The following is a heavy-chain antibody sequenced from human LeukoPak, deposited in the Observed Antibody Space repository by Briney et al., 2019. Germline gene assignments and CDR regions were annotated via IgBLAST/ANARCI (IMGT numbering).Heavy chain of an antibody. V-gene: IGHV4-39*01. CDR2: IYYSGST. Sequence: PSETLSLTCTVSGGSISSSSYYWGWIRQPPGKGLEWIGSIYYSGSTYYNPSLKSRVTISVDTSKNQFSLKLSSVTAADTAVYYCARKSIVGATHNAFDICGQGTMVTVSS. CDR1: GGSISSSSYY. D-gene: IGHD1-26*01. J-gene: IGHJ3*02. CDR3: ARKSIVGATHNAFDI.